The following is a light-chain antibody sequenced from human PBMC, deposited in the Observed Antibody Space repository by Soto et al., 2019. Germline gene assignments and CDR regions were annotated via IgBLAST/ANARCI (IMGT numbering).Light chain of an antibody. J-gene: IGLJ3*02. Sequence: QSALTQPASVSGSPGQSITISCTGTSSYVGPYNYVSWYQHHPGKAPKLLIYEVTKRPSGVSNRFSGSKSGNTASLTISGLQAEDEADYYCSSYTTSSTLVFGGVTQLTVL. CDR2: EVT. CDR1: SSYVGPYNY. CDR3: SSYTTSSTLV. V-gene: IGLV2-14*01.